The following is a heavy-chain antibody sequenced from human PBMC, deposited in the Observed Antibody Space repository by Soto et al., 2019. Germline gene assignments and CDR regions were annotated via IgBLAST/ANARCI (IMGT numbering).Heavy chain of an antibody. CDR2: INSDGSVS. J-gene: IGHJ6*03. CDR1: GFTFSNYW. V-gene: IGHV3-74*03. CDR3: ARGDCVGGSCYSLAGSFYYYMDA. Sequence: EVQLVESGGGLVQPGGSLRLSCAASGFTFSNYWMYWVRQAPGKGLEWVSRINSDGSVSTYADSVKGRLTISRDNVQNTLYLQMDSLRAVDTAVYYCARGDCVGGSCYSLAGSFYYYMDAWGKGTTVTV. D-gene: IGHD2-15*01.